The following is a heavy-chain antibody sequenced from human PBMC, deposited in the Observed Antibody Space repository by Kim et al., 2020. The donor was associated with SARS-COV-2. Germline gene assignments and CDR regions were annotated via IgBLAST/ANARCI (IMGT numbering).Heavy chain of an antibody. CDR1: GYSFTSYW. CDR2: IYTGDSDS. CDR3: ARHLEYGGYVGSPFDY. Sequence: GESLKISCKGSGYSFTSYWIGWVRQMPGKGLEWMGIIYTGDSDSRYSPSFQRQVTISADQSISTAYMQWSSLMASDTAMYYCARHLEYGGYVGSPFDYWGQGTLVTVSS. V-gene: IGHV5-51*01. J-gene: IGHJ4*02. D-gene: IGHD5-12*01.